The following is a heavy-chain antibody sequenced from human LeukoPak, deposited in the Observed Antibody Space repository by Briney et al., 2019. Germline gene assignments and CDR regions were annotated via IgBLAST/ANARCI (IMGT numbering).Heavy chain of an antibody. J-gene: IGHJ4*02. CDR1: GFTFTTYN. Sequence: PGGSLRLSCAASGFTFTTYNMNWVRQAPGKGLEWVSYISTTSSNIYYADSVEGRFTISRDNAKNLLYLQMDSLRAEDTAVYYCAKLGGRSSGYPFDYWGQGTLVTVSS. CDR3: AKLGGRSSGYPFDY. V-gene: IGHV3-48*01. D-gene: IGHD3-22*01. CDR2: ISTTSSNI.